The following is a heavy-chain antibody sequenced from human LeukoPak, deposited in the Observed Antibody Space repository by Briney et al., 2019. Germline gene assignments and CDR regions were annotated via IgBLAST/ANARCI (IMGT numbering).Heavy chain of an antibody. J-gene: IGHJ6*02. V-gene: IGHV3-23*01. CDR3: ARDLGIAVAGTRATGYYYGMDV. CDR1: GFTFSSSA. D-gene: IGHD6-19*01. CDR2: IGGSGGDT. Sequence: GGSLRLSCVASGFTFSSSAMNWVRQAPGEGLQWVSAIGGSGGDTYYADSVKGRFAISRENSKTTVYLQMDNLRAEDTAVYYCARDLGIAVAGTRATGYYYGMDVWGQGTTVTVSS.